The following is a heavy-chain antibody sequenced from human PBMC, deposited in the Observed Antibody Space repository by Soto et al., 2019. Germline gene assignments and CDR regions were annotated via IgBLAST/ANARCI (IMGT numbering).Heavy chain of an antibody. V-gene: IGHV4-31*03. Sequence: QVQLEESGPGLVQPSETLSLTCSVSGGSINSASYHWGWLRQHPGKGLEFIGFIFYTGSTYYNPSLETRVTISVDTSKNHVSLRLSAVTAADTAVYYCARLDYGGSAFASWGRGTQVTVSS. J-gene: IGHJ4*02. CDR3: ARLDYGGSAFAS. CDR1: GGSINSASYH. CDR2: IFYTGST. D-gene: IGHD4-17*01.